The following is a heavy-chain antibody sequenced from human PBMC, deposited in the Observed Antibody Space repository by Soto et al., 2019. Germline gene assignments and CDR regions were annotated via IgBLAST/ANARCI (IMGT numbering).Heavy chain of an antibody. CDR1: GGTFSGYY. Sequence: SETLCLTCAVYGGTFSGYYWTWIRQTTGTGLEWIGEINHSGSTNYNPSLKSRVTISVDTSKNQFSLKLTSVTAADTAVYYCARESSGYSSSWYPYFDYWGQGTLVTVSS. CDR2: INHSGST. CDR3: ARESSGYSSSWYPYFDY. V-gene: IGHV4-34*01. J-gene: IGHJ4*02. D-gene: IGHD6-13*01.